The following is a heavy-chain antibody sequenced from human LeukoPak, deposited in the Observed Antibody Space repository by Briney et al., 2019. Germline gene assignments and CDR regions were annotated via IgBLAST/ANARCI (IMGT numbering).Heavy chain of an antibody. J-gene: IGHJ4*02. CDR1: GFTFSDHF. CDR2: SRNKAKSYTT. V-gene: IGHV3-72*01. CDR3: VRVGSVSGSDYLDY. Sequence: GGSLRLSCAVSGFTFSDHFLDWVRQAPGKGLEWVGRSRNKAKSYTTEYAASVKGRFTISRDDSKNSLYLQMNSLETEDTAVYYCVRVGSVSGSDYLDYWGQGTLVTVSS. D-gene: IGHD6-19*01.